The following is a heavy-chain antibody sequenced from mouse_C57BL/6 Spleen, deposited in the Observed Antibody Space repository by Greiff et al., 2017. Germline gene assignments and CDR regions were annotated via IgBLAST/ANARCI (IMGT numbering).Heavy chain of an antibody. Sequence: VQLKESGGGLVKPGGSLKLSCAASGFTFSDYGMHWVRQAPEKGLEWVAYISSGSSTIYYADTVKGRFTISRDNAKNTLFLQMTSLRSEDTAMDYCARKGPFYAMDYWGQGTAVTVSS. CDR3: ARKGPFYAMDY. CDR2: ISSGSSTI. V-gene: IGHV5-17*01. D-gene: IGHD3-3*01. CDR1: GFTFSDYG. J-gene: IGHJ4*01.